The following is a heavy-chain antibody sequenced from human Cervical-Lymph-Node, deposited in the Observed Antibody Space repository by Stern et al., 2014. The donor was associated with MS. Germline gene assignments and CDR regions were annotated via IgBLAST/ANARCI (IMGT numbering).Heavy chain of an antibody. V-gene: IGHV3-30*18. CDR2: ISYDGSNK. CDR3: AKASGGTVSGWFDP. D-gene: IGHD4-23*01. CDR1: GFTFSSYG. Sequence: VQLLESGGGVVQPGRSLRLSCAASGFTFSSYGINWVRQTPGKGLEWVAVISYDGSNKYYADSVKGRFTISRDNAKNTLYLQMNSLSPEDTAVYYCAKASGGTVSGWFDPWGQGTLVTVSS. J-gene: IGHJ5*02.